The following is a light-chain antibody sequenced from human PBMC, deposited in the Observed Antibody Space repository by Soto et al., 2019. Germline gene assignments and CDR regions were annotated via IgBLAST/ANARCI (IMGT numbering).Light chain of an antibody. CDR2: AND. CDR1: SSNIGASYD. Sequence: QSVLTQPPSVSGAPGQRVTISCTGSSSNIGASYDVHWYQHLPGTAPKLLIYANDNRPSGVPDRFSGSKSGTSASLAITGLQAEDEADYYCQSYDSSLSGLYVFGTGTKLTVL. CDR3: QSYDSSLSGLYV. J-gene: IGLJ1*01. V-gene: IGLV1-40*01.